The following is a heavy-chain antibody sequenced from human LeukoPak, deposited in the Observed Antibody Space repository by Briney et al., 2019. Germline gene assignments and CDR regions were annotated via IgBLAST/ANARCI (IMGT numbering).Heavy chain of an antibody. CDR2: MNPNSGNT. Sequence: GASVKVSCKASGYTFTSYDINWVRQATGQGLEWMGWMNPNSGNTGYAQKFQGRVTMTRNTSTSTAYMELSSLRSEDTAVYFCARKGPANYYYYYMDVWGKGTTVTVSS. V-gene: IGHV1-8*01. D-gene: IGHD2-2*01. CDR3: ARKGPANYYYYYMDV. CDR1: GYTFTSYD. J-gene: IGHJ6*03.